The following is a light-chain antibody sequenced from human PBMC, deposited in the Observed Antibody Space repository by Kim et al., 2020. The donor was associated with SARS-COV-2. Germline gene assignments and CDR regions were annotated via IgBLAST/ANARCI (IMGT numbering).Light chain of an antibody. V-gene: IGLV3-1*01. Sequence: VSPGQTASTTCSGSKLGDKYAYWYQKRPGPSPVLVFYQPTKRPSGISQRFSGSSSGNTATLTISRAQTMDEADYYCQAWDSSTAVFGGGTQLTVL. J-gene: IGLJ3*02. CDR1: KLGDKY. CDR3: QAWDSSTAV. CDR2: QPT.